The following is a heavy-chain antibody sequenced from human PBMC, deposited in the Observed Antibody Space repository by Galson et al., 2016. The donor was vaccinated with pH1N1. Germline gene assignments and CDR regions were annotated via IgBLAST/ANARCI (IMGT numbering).Heavy chain of an antibody. CDR3: ARENIVLGEGWTYGMDV. CDR2: IYYSGST. CDR1: GGSISSGGYY. J-gene: IGHJ6*02. Sequence: TLSLTCTVSGGSISSGGYYWSWIRQHPGRGLEWIGYIYYSGSTYYNPSLKSRVTMSVDTSKNQFSLKLNSVTAADTAVYYCARENIVLGEGWTYGMDVWGQGTTVTVSS. V-gene: IGHV4-31*03. D-gene: IGHD2/OR15-2a*01.